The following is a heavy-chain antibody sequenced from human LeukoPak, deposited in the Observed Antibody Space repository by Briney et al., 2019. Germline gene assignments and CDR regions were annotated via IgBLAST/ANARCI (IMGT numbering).Heavy chain of an antibody. CDR1: GFTFSSYE. Sequence: GGSLRLSCAASGFTFSSYEMNWVRQAPGKGLEWVSYISSSGTPIHYADSVKGRFTISRDNAKNSLFLQMNSLRAEDTAVYYCAREKTSCGGDCYGSWGQGTLVTGSS. V-gene: IGHV3-48*03. CDR2: ISSSGTPI. D-gene: IGHD2-21*01. J-gene: IGHJ4*02. CDR3: AREKTSCGGDCYGS.